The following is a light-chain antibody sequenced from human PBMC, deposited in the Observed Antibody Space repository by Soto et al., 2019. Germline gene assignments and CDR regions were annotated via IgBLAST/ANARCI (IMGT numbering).Light chain of an antibody. CDR2: GAS. CDR1: QSINSRY. CDR3: QQFGSSPGFT. V-gene: IGKV3-20*01. J-gene: IGKJ3*01. Sequence: LTQSPSFLSASVGERATLSCRASQSINSRYLAWYQQKPGQAPRLLIYGASSRATGIPDRFSGSGSGTDFTLTISRLEPEDFAVYYCQQFGSSPGFTFGPGTIVDIK.